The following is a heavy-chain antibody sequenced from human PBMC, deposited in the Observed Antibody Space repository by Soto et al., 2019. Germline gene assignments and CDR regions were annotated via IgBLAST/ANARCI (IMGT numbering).Heavy chain of an antibody. CDR2: IYYSGST. Sequence: QVQLQESGPGLVKPSETLSLTCTVSGGSISRYYWSWIRQPPGKELEWIGYIYYSGSTNYNPSLKSRVTISVDTSKNQFSLKLSSVTAADTAVYYCARPHGGSSGWDNWFDPWGQGTLVTVSS. J-gene: IGHJ5*02. CDR3: ARPHGGSSGWDNWFDP. V-gene: IGHV4-59*01. CDR1: GGSISRYY. D-gene: IGHD6-25*01.